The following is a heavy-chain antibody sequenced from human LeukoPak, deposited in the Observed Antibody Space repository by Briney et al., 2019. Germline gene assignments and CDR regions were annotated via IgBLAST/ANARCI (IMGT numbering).Heavy chain of an antibody. CDR1: GGSISSSSYY. J-gene: IGHJ4*02. CDR2: IYYSGST. CDR3: ARRRVDYYDSSGSTDY. Sequence: SETLSLTCTVSGGSISSSSYYWGWIRQPPGKGLEWIGSIYYSGSTYYNPSLKSRVTISVDTSKNQFSLKLSSVTAADTAVYYCARRRVDYYDSSGSTDYWGQGTLVTVSS. D-gene: IGHD3-22*01. V-gene: IGHV4-39*01.